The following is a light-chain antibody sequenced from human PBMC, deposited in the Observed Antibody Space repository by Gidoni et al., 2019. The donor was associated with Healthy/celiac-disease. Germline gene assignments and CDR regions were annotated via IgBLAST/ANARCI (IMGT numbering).Light chain of an antibody. V-gene: IGKV1-39*01. CDR1: QSISSY. J-gene: IGKJ1*01. Sequence: DIQMTQSPSSLSASVGDRVTITCRASQSISSYLNWYQQKPGKAPKLLIYAASSLQSGVPSRFSGIGSGTDFTLTISSLQPEDFATYYCQQSYITLSFGQGTKVEIK. CDR2: AAS. CDR3: QQSYITLS.